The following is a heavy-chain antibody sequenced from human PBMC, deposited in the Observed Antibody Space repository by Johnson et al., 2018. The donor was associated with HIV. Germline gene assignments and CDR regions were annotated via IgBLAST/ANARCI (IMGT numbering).Heavy chain of an antibody. CDR3: AGIGFPYYYGSGSYSHDAFDI. D-gene: IGHD3-10*01. CDR1: GITFDDYA. J-gene: IGHJ3*02. CDR2: ISWDGNSN. Sequence: EVQLVESGGVVAQPGGSLRLSCAASGITFDDYAIHCVRQAPGKGLEWVSLISWDGNSNYYADSVKGRFTISRNNSENSLYLHMNSLRAEDTAVYYCAGIGFPYYYGSGSYSHDAFDIWGQGTMVTVSS. V-gene: IGHV3-43D*03.